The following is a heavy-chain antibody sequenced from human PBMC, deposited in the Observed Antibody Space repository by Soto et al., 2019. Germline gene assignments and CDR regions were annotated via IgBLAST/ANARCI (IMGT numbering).Heavy chain of an antibody. Sequence: SETLSLTCTVSGGSIDSYYWTWIRQPPGKGLEWIGYVYYTGTTTYSPSLKSRVTTSVDTSMNQISLKLSSVTAADTAFYYCARLGGYYQSLDTWGQGTLVT. D-gene: IGHD3-22*01. CDR1: GGSIDSYY. J-gene: IGHJ5*02. CDR3: ARLGGYYQSLDT. CDR2: VYYTGTT. V-gene: IGHV4-59*08.